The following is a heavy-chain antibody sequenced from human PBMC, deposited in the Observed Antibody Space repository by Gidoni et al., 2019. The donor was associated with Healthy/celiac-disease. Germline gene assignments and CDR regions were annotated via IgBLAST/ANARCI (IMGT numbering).Heavy chain of an antibody. J-gene: IGHJ4*02. CDR2: ISYDGSNK. D-gene: IGHD5-12*01. CDR1: GFTFSSYG. CDR3: AKAFVDIVATITVGFDY. V-gene: IGHV3-30*18. Sequence: QVQLVESGGGVVQPGRSLRLSCAASGFTFSSYGMHWVRQAPGKGLEWVAVISYDGSNKYYADSVKGRFTISRDNSKNTLYLQMNSLRAEDTAVYYCAKAFVDIVATITVGFDYWGQGTLVTVSS.